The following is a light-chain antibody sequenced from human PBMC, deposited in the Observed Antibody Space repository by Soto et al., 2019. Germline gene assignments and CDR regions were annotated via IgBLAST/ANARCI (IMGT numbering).Light chain of an antibody. Sequence: EIVFTQSPATLSLSPGERATLSSGASQRVSSSYLAWYQQKPGQAPRLLIYGASSRATGIPDRFSGSGSGTDFTLTISSLEPEDFAVYYCQQRSNWPPITFGQGTRLEIK. V-gene: IGKV3D-20*02. CDR2: GAS. CDR1: QRVSSSY. J-gene: IGKJ5*01. CDR3: QQRSNWPPIT.